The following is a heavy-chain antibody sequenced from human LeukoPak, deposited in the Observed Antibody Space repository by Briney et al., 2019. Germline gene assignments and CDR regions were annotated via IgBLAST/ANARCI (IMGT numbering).Heavy chain of an antibody. Sequence: GGSLRLSCAASGFTFSSYAMHWVRQAPGKGLEWVAVISYDGSNKYYADSVKGRFTISRDNSKSTLYLQMNSLRAEDTAVYYCARAGYSSGWYVAYYYYYGMDVWGQGTTVTVSS. CDR1: GFTFSSYA. CDR2: ISYDGSNK. J-gene: IGHJ6*02. V-gene: IGHV3-30*04. D-gene: IGHD6-19*01. CDR3: ARAGYSSGWYVAYYYYYGMDV.